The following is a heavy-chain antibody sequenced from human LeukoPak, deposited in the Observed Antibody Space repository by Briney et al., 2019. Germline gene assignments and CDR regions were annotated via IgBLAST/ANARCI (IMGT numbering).Heavy chain of an antibody. J-gene: IGHJ6*03. CDR3: ARGRGGYDFVQGPDYYYYYMDV. V-gene: IGHV1-8*01. CDR2: MNPNSGNT. D-gene: IGHD5-12*01. CDR1: GYTFTSYD. Sequence: GASVKASCKASGYTFTSYDINWVRQATGQGLEWMGWMNPNSGNTGYAQKFQGRVTMTRNTSISTAYMELSSLRSEDTAVYYCARGRGGYDFVQGPDYYYYYMDVWGKGTTVTISS.